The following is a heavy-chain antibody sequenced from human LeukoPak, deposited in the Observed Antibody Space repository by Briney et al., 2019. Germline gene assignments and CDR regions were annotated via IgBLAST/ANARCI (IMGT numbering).Heavy chain of an antibody. CDR3: ARQTGSGLFILP. CDR2: IYYSGNT. V-gene: IGHV4-39*01. Sequence: SETLSLTCTVSGVSISSSNSYWGWIRQPPGKGLEWIGSIYYSGNTYYNASLKSQFSISIDTSKNQFSLRLTSVTAADTAVYYCARQTGSGLFILPGGQGTLVTVSS. D-gene: IGHD3/OR15-3a*01. J-gene: IGHJ4*02. CDR1: GVSISSSNSY.